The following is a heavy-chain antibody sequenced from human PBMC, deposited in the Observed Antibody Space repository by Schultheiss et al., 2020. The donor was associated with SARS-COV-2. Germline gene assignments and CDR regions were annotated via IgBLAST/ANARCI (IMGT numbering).Heavy chain of an antibody. CDR2: INHSGST. Sequence: SETLSLTCTVSGGSISSGYYWGWIRQPPGKGLEWIGEINHSGSTNYNPSLKSRVTISVDTSKNQFSLKLSSVTAADTAVYYCARVELPTDRQYYGGYRSYYYYMDVWGKGTTVTVSS. CDR3: ARVELPTDRQYYGGYRSYYYYMDV. J-gene: IGHJ6*03. V-gene: IGHV4-38-2*02. D-gene: IGHD4-17*01. CDR1: GGSISSGYY.